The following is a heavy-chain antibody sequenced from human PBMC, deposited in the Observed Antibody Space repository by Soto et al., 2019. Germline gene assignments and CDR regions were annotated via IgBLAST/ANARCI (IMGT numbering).Heavy chain of an antibody. V-gene: IGHV3-48*01. Sequence: EVQLVESGGGLVQPGGSLRLSCAASGFTFSSYSMNWVRQAPGKGLEWVSYISSSSSIIYYADSVQGRFTISRDNAKNSLYLQMNSLRAEDTAVYYCASSDYYRALGYWGQGTLVTVSS. CDR2: ISSSSSII. J-gene: IGHJ4*02. CDR3: ASSDYYRALGY. D-gene: IGHD1-26*01. CDR1: GFTFSSYS.